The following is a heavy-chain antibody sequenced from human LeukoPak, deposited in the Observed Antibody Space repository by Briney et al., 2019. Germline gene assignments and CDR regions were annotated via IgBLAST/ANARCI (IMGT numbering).Heavy chain of an antibody. CDR1: GYSFTGYW. J-gene: IGHJ6*03. D-gene: IGHD2-2*01. Sequence: GESLKISCKGSGYSFTGYWIGWVRQMPGKGLEWMGIIYPGDSDTRYSPSFQGQVTISADKSISTAYLQWSSLKASDTAMYYCARLPQYCSSTSCRKDYYYMDVWGKGTTVTVSS. V-gene: IGHV5-51*01. CDR3: ARLPQYCSSTSCRKDYYYMDV. CDR2: IYPGDSDT.